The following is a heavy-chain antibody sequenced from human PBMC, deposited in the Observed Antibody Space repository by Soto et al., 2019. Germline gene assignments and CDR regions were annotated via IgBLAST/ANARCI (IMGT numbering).Heavy chain of an antibody. V-gene: IGHV1-18*01. CDR2: ISAYNGNT. J-gene: IGHJ6*02. CDR3: VRGAARNYYYYGMYV. CDR1: GYTFTSYG. Sequence: ASVKVSCKASGYTFTSYGISWVRQAPGQGLEWMGWISAYNGNTNYAQKLQGRVTMTTDTSTSTAYMELRSLRSDDTAVYYCVRGAARNYYYYGMYVWGQGTTVTVSS. D-gene: IGHD6-6*01.